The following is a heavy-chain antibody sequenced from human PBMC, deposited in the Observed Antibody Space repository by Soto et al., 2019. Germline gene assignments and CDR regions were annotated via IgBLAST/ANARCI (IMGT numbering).Heavy chain of an antibody. CDR1: GFTFDDYA. Sequence: EVQLVESGGGLVQPGRSLRLSCAASGFTFDDYAMHWVRQAPGKGLEWVSGISWNSGSIGYADSVKGRFTISRDNAKNSLYRQMNSLRAEDTALDYCAKDRYRSSWYGGHNWFDPWVQGTLVTVS. CDR3: AKDRYRSSWYGGHNWFDP. D-gene: IGHD6-13*01. CDR2: ISWNSGSI. J-gene: IGHJ5*02. V-gene: IGHV3-9*01.